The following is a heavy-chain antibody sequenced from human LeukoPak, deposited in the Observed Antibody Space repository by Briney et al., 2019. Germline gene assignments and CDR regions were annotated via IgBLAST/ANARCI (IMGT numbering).Heavy chain of an antibody. J-gene: IGHJ3*02. CDR3: ARLGYCSGGSCLACDI. CDR2: MNPNSGNT. D-gene: IGHD2-15*01. CDR1: GYTFTSYD. Sequence: DSVKVSCKASGYTFTSYDINWVRQATGQGLEWMGWMNPNSGNTGYAQKFQGRVTMTRNTSISTAYMELSSLRSEDTAVYYCARLGYCSGGSCLACDIWGQGTMVTVSS. V-gene: IGHV1-8*01.